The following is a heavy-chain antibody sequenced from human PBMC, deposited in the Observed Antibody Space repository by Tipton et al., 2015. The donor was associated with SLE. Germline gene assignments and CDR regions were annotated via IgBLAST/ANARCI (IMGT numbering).Heavy chain of an antibody. J-gene: IGHJ4*02. D-gene: IGHD3-10*01. CDR3: AKAGISGSAYDY. CDR1: GFTFSSYT. CDR2: ISASARST. V-gene: IGHV3-23*01. Sequence: GSLRLSCAASGFTFSSYTMGWVRQAPGKGLEWVSDISASARSTYYPDSVKGRFTISRDNSKNMLFLQMNSLRADDTALYYCAKAGISGSAYDYWGQGTPVTVSS.